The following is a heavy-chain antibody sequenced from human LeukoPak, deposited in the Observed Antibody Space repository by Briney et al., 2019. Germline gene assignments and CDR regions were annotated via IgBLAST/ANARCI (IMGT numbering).Heavy chain of an antibody. D-gene: IGHD5-18*01. CDR2: INHSGNT. CDR1: GGSFSGYY. CDR3: ARGSFAASYGMDV. Sequence: SETLSLTCAVYGGSFSGYYWSWIRQPPGKGLEWIGEINHSGNTNYNPSLKSRLTISVDMSKNQISLKLRSVTAADTAVFYCARGSFAASYGMDVWGQGATVTVSS. J-gene: IGHJ6*02. V-gene: IGHV4-34*01.